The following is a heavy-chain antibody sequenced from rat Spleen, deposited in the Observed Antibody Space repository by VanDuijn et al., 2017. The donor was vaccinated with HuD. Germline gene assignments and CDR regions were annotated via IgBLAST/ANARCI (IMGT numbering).Heavy chain of an antibody. Sequence: EVKLVESGGGLVQPGRSLKLSCVASGFTFSDYAMAWVRQAPKKGLEWVATIIYDGSSIYYRDSVKGRFTISRDNEKVTLFLQMDSLRSEDTATYYCATDYFGGYVLDAWGQGTSVTVSS. CDR1: GFTFSDYA. D-gene: IGHD1-11*01. V-gene: IGHV5S10*01. J-gene: IGHJ4*01. CDR3: ATDYFGGYVLDA. CDR2: IIYDGSSI.